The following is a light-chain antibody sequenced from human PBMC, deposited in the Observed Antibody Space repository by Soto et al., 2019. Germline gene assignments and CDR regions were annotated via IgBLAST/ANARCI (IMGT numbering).Light chain of an antibody. Sequence: IQLTHSPSSLSASVGDRVTITCRASQGISSYLAWYQQKPGKAPKLLIYAASSLQSGVPSRFSGSGSGTEFTLTISSLQPDDFATYYCQQYSNYFWTFGQGTKVDIK. V-gene: IGKV1-9*01. J-gene: IGKJ1*01. CDR3: QQYSNYFWT. CDR2: AAS. CDR1: QGISSY.